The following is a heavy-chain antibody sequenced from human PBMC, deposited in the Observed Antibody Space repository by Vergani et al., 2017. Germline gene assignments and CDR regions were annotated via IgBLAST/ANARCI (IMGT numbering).Heavy chain of an antibody. CDR3: AKDVAIVVVPAAIGFGY. Sequence: EVQLLESGGGLVQPGGSLRLSCAASGFTFSSYAMSWVRQAPGKGLEWVSAISGSGGSTYYADSVKGRFTISRDNSKNTLYLQMNSLRAEDTAVYYCAKDVAIVVVPAAIGFGYWGQGTLVTVSS. CDR2: ISGSGGST. J-gene: IGHJ4*02. CDR1: GFTFSSYA. D-gene: IGHD2-2*01. V-gene: IGHV3-23*01.